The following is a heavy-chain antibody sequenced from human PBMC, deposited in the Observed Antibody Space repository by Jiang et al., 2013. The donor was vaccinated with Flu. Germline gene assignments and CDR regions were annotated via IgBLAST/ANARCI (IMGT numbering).Heavy chain of an antibody. CDR2: IGYDETYK. J-gene: IGHJ4*02. CDR3: AKDFWAVGPSTYDY. D-gene: IGHD1-26*01. V-gene: IGHV3-30*02. CDR1: TQLQYLW. Sequence: GGGVVRXGGVPETLLCSVWTQLQYLWQYTGSARRPGKGLEWVAFIGYDETYKRYADSVKGRFTISRDDSKNTLHLQMNSLRTEDTAVYYCAKDFWAVGPSTYDYWGQGTLVTVSS.